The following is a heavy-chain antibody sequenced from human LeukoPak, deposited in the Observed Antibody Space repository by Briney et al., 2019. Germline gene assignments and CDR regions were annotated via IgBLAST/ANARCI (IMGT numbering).Heavy chain of an antibody. CDR2: IRSKAYGGTT. D-gene: IGHD5-18*01. CDR3: TRVNTAMVLDY. V-gene: IGHV3-49*03. J-gene: IGHJ4*02. Sequence: QAGRSLRLSCTASGFTFGDYAMSWFRQAPGKGLEWEGFIRSKAYGGTTEYAASVKGRFTISRDDSKSIAYLQMNSLKTEDTAVYYCTRVNTAMVLDYWGQGTLVTVSS. CDR1: GFTFGDYA.